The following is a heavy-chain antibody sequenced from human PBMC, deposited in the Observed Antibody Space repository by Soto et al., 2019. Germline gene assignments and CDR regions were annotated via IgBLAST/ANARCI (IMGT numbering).Heavy chain of an antibody. CDR2: ISAYNGNT. D-gene: IGHD2-15*01. J-gene: IGHJ4*02. CDR3: ARAPPIVVVVAAFDY. CDR1: GYTFTSYG. Sequence: GASVKVSCKASGYTFTSYGISWVRQAPGQGLEWMGWISAYNGNTNYAQKLQGRVTMTTDTSTSTAYMELRSLRSDDTAVYYCARAPPIVVVVAAFDYWGQGTLVTVSS. V-gene: IGHV1-18*01.